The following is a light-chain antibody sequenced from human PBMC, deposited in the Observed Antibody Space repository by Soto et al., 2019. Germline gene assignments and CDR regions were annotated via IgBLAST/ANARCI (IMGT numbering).Light chain of an antibody. Sequence: DIVMTQSPDSLAVALGERATINCKSSRSVLYSSNNKNYLAWYQQKVGRAPRVLIYGASNRATGIPDRFSGSGSGTDFTLTITRLEPEDFAVYFCQQYGSSPRTFGQGTRLEIK. CDR3: QQYGSSPRT. J-gene: IGKJ5*01. CDR1: RSVLYSSNNKNY. CDR2: GAS. V-gene: IGKV4-1*01.